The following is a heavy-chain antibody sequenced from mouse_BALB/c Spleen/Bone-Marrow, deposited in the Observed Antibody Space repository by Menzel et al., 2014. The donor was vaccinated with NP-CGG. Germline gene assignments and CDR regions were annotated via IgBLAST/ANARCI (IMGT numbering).Heavy chain of an antibody. V-gene: IGHV1-7*01. Sequence: QVQLKESGAELAKPGASVKMSCKASGCTFTSYWIHWVKQRPGQGLEWIGYINPSTGYTEYNQKFKDKATLTADKSSSTAHMQLSSLTSEDSAVYYCAPYSHEGVAYWGQGTLVTVSA. CDR3: APYSHEGVAY. J-gene: IGHJ3*01. CDR2: INPSTGYT. D-gene: IGHD2-12*01. CDR1: GCTFTSYW.